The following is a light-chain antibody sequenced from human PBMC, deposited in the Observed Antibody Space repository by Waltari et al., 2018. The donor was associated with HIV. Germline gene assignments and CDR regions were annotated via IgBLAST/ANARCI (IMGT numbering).Light chain of an antibody. Sequence: QSALTQPASVSGSPGQSITISCTGTNSDIGTYNYVSWYQQQSGKAPRLLISEVNNRPAGVSNRFSGAKAGNTASLSISGLQAEDEGKYYCSSYTATKILVFGGGTDVTVL. CDR1: NSDIGTYNY. CDR3: SSYTATKILV. J-gene: IGLJ2*01. CDR2: EVN. V-gene: IGLV2-14*03.